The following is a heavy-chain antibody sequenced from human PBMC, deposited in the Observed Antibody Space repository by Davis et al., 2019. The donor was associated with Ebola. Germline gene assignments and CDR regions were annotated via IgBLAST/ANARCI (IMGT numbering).Heavy chain of an antibody. J-gene: IGHJ5*02. CDR1: GGSISNYY. Sequence: SETLSLTCIVSGGSISNYYWNWIRQPPGKGLEWIGYIYYSGNTNYNPSLKSRVTISVDTSKNQFSLKLSSVTAADTAVYYCARHSNKWYGWFDPWGQGTLITVSS. CDR3: ARHSNKWYGWFDP. V-gene: IGHV4-59*01. CDR2: IYYSGNT. D-gene: IGHD6-13*01.